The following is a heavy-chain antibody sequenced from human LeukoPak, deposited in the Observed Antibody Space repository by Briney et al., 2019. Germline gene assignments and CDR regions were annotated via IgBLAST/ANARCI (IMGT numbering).Heavy chain of an antibody. CDR1: GGTSSSYA. D-gene: IGHD2-2*01. Sequence: SVKVSCKASGGTSSSYAISWVRQAPGQGLEWMGGIIPIFGTANYAQKFQGRVTITADESTSTAYMELGSLRSEDTAVYYCARDLGYCSSTSCYVYYYYYGMDVWGQGTTVTVSS. J-gene: IGHJ6*02. CDR2: IIPIFGTA. V-gene: IGHV1-69*13. CDR3: ARDLGYCSSTSCYVYYYYYGMDV.